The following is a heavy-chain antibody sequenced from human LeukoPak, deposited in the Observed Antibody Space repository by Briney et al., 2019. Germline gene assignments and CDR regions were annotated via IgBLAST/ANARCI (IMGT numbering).Heavy chain of an antibody. V-gene: IGHV3-23*01. CDR3: ANVLEWFPNDWFDP. CDR1: GFTFSSYA. J-gene: IGHJ5*02. CDR2: ISGSGGST. D-gene: IGHD3-3*01. Sequence: NPGGSLRLSCAASGFTFSSYAMSWVRQAPGKGLEWVSAISGSGGSTYYADSVKGRFTISRDNSKNTLYLQMNSLRAEDTAVYYCANVLEWFPNDWFDPWGQGTLVTVSS.